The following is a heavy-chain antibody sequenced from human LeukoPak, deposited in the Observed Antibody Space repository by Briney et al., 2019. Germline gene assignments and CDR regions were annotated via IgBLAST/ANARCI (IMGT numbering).Heavy chain of an antibody. CDR3: ATSSPPAYYYDSSGRDFDL. Sequence: ASVKVSCKVSGYTLTELSMHWVRKAPGKGLEWLGGLDPKDGETIYAQKFQGRVTMTEDTSTDTAYMELSSLRSEDTAVYYCATSSPPAYYYDSSGRDFDLWGRGTLVTVSS. CDR1: GYTLTELS. J-gene: IGHJ2*01. V-gene: IGHV1-24*01. D-gene: IGHD3-22*01. CDR2: LDPKDGET.